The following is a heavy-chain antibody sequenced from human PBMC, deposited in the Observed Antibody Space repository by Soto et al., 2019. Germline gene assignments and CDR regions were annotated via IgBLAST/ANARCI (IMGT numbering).Heavy chain of an antibody. CDR3: AREGYYYDSSGYYSGAFDI. CDR1: GFTFSSYG. J-gene: IGHJ3*02. V-gene: IGHV3-33*01. Sequence: GGSLRLSCAASGFTFSSYGMHWVRQAPGKGLEWVAVIWYDGSNKYYADSVKGRFTISRDNSKNTLYLQMNSLRAEDTAVYYCAREGYYYDSSGYYSGAFDIWGQGTMVTVSS. CDR2: IWYDGSNK. D-gene: IGHD3-22*01.